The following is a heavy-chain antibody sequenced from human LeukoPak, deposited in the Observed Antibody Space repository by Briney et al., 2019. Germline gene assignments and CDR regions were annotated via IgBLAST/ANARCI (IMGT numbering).Heavy chain of an antibody. CDR3: ASALGIEMATTDS. CDR2: INPSGGST. V-gene: IGHV1-46*01. Sequence: GASVKVFCKASGYTFTSYYMHWVRQAPGQGLEWMGIINPSGGSTSYAQKFQGRVTMTRDTSTSTVYMELSSLGSEDTAVYYCASALGIEMATTDSWGQGTRVTVSS. D-gene: IGHD5-24*01. CDR1: GYTFTSYY. J-gene: IGHJ3*01.